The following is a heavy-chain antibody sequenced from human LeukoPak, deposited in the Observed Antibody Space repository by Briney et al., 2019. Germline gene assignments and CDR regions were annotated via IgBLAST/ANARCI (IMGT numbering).Heavy chain of an antibody. CDR2: IYPGDSET. V-gene: IGHV5-51*01. J-gene: IGHJ4*02. CDR1: GYSFTSYW. Sequence: GESLKISCKGSGYSFTSYWIAWGRQMPGKGLEGMGIIYPGDSETRYSPSFQGQVTISADKSISTAYLQWSSLKASDTAVYYCARLHVDTAMAKAYFFDYWGQGTLVTVSS. CDR3: ARLHVDTAMAKAYFFDY. D-gene: IGHD5-18*01.